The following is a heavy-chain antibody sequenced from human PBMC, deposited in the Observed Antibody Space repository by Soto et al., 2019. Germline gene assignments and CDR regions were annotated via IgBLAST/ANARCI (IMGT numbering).Heavy chain of an antibody. CDR1: GGAFSSYA. D-gene: IGHD4-4*01. CDR2: IIPIFGTA. J-gene: IGHJ6*02. V-gene: IGHV1-69*13. Sequence: ASGKVSCKASGGAFSSYAISWVRQAPGQGLEWMGGIIPIFGTANYAQKFQGRVTITADESTSTAYMELSSLRSEDTAVYYCAIYTVTASSYYYYYGMDVWGQGTTVTVSS. CDR3: AIYTVTASSYYYYYGMDV.